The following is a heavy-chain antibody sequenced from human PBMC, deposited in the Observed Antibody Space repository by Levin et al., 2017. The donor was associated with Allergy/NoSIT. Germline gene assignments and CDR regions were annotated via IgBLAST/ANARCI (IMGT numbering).Heavy chain of an antibody. CDR3: ARAITMVQGVLYYYFDY. CDR1: GGSVSSGSYY. CDR2: IYYSGST. V-gene: IGHV4-61*01. D-gene: IGHD3-10*01. J-gene: IGHJ4*02. Sequence: SETLSLTCTVSGGSVSSGSYYWSWIRQPPGKGLEWIGYIYYSGSTNYNPSLKSRVTISVDTSKNQFSLKLSSVTAADTAVYYCARAITMVQGVLYYYFDYWGQGTLVTVSS.